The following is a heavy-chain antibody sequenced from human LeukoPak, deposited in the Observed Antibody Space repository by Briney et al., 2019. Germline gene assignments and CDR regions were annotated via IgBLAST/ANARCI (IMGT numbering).Heavy chain of an antibody. D-gene: IGHD6-13*01. CDR1: GFSFSGHG. CDR2: IRYDGSNK. Sequence: GGSLRLSCAASGFSFSGHGMHWVRQAPGKGLEWVAFIRYDGSNKYYADSVKGRFTISRDNSKNTLYLQMNSLRAEDTAVYYCAKVGGFYSSSWYNWFDPWGQGTLVTVSS. V-gene: IGHV3-30*02. J-gene: IGHJ5*02. CDR3: AKVGGFYSSSWYNWFDP.